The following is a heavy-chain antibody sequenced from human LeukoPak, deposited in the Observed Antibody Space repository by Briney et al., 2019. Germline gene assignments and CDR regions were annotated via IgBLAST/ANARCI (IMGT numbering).Heavy chain of an antibody. J-gene: IGHJ4*02. CDR3: ARAIVGATEYYFDY. V-gene: IGHV3-30*02. Sequence: GGSLRLSCAASGFTFSSHAMHWVRQAPGKGLEWVAFIRYDGAIKYYTDSVKGRFTISRDNSKNSLYLQMNSLRAEDTAVYYCARAIVGATEYYFDYWGQGTLVTVSS. D-gene: IGHD1-26*01. CDR1: GFTFSSHA. CDR2: IRYDGAIK.